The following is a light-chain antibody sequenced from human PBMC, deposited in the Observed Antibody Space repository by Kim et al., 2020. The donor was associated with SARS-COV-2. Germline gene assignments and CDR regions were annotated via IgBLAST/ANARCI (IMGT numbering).Light chain of an antibody. J-gene: IGLJ2*01. Sequence: SVSPGQTASITCSGDKLGDKYACWYQHKPGQSPVLVVFQDNKRPSGIPERFSGSNSGNTATLTISGTQAMDEAVYYCQAWDSNIVVFGGGTQLTVL. CDR1: KLGDKY. CDR3: QAWDSNIVV. CDR2: QDN. V-gene: IGLV3-1*01.